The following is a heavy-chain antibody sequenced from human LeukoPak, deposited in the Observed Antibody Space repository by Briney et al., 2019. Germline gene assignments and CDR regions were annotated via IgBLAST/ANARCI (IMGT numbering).Heavy chain of an antibody. Sequence: SVKVSCKASGGTFSSYAISWVRQAPGQGLEWMGGIIPIFGTANYAQKFQGRVTITTDESTSTAYMELSSLRSEDTAVYYCAKGRGATVVANFDYWGQGTLVTVSS. CDR3: AKGRGATVVANFDY. J-gene: IGHJ4*02. D-gene: IGHD4-23*01. V-gene: IGHV1-69*05. CDR1: GGTFSSYA. CDR2: IIPIFGTA.